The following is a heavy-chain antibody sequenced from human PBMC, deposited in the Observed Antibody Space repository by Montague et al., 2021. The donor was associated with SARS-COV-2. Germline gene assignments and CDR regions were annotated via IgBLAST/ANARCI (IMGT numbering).Heavy chain of an antibody. CDR3: ARLKAPYCSSTNCYSASWLDP. V-gene: IGHV4-39*01. J-gene: IGHJ5*02. D-gene: IGHD2-2*01. Sequence: SETLSLTCTVSGGSISSSSYYWGWIRQPPGKGLEWIGSIYYSGSTYYNPSLKSRVTISVDTSKNQFSLKLSSATAADTAVYYCARLKAPYCSSTNCYSASWLDPWGQGTLVTVSS. CDR2: IYYSGST. CDR1: GGSISSSSYY.